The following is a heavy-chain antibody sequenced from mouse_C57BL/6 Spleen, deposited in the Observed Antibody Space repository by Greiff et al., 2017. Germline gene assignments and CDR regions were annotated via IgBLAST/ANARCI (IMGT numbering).Heavy chain of an antibody. CDR2: IYPGDGDT. V-gene: IGHV1-80*01. J-gene: IGHJ1*03. CDR1: GYAFSSYW. CDR3: ARSGYDWYFDV. D-gene: IGHD2-2*01. Sequence: QVQLQQSGAELVKPGASVKISCKASGYAFSSYWMNWVKQRPGKGLEWIGQIYPGDGDTNYNGKFKGKATLAADKSSSPAYMQLSSLTSEDSAVYFCARSGYDWYFDVWGTGTTVTVSS.